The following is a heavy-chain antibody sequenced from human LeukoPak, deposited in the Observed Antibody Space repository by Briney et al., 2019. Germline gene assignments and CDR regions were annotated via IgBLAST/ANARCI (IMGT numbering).Heavy chain of an antibody. CDR1: GFTFSSYA. Sequence: PGGSLRLSCAASGFTFSSYAMSWVRQAPGKGLEWVSAISGSGGSTYYADSVKGRFTISRGNSKNTLYLQMNSLRAEDTAVYYCAKGITRRALAFYGMDVWGQGTTVTVSS. J-gene: IGHJ6*02. V-gene: IGHV3-23*01. CDR2: ISGSGGST. D-gene: IGHD3-10*01. CDR3: AKGITRRALAFYGMDV.